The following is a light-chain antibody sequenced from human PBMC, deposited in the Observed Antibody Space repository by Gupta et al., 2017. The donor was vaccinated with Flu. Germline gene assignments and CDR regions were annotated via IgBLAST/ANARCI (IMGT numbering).Light chain of an antibody. J-gene: IGLJ1*01. V-gene: IGLV3-1*01. Sequence: SYELTQPPSVSVSPGQTASITCSGDKLGDKYVCWYQQKPGQSPLLVIYQDIKRPSGIPERFSGSNSGNKANLTISGTQAMDEADYYCQAWDSSTAVFGTGTKVTVL. CDR3: QAWDSSTAV. CDR1: KLGDKY. CDR2: QDI.